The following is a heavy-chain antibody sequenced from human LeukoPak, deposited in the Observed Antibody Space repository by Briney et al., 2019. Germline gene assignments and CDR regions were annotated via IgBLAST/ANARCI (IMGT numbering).Heavy chain of an antibody. V-gene: IGHV4-30-2*01. CDR3: ARRGKGSSDAFDI. J-gene: IGHJ3*02. CDR1: GGSISSGGYS. D-gene: IGHD3-10*01. CDR2: IYHSGST. Sequence: SQTLSLTCAVSGGSISSGGYSWSWIRQPPGKGPEWIGYIYHSGSTYYNPSLKSRVTISVDRSKNQFSLKLSSVTAADTAVYYCARRGKGSSDAFDIWGQGTMVTVSS.